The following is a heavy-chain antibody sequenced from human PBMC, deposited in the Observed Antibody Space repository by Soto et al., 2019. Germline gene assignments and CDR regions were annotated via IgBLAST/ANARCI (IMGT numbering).Heavy chain of an antibody. J-gene: IGHJ4*02. CDR2: FIPVYRTI. CDR3: ATGVIWIGYFTVDS. Sequence: QEQLVQSGAEVQKPGSSVKISYKASGGSFGNSAINWVRQTPGQGREWVGAFIPVYRTINFAQKFQGRVTITADKSTGTAYMTLSSLASNDTAVYYCATGVIWIGYFTVDSWGQGTRVTVSS. V-gene: IGHV1-69*06. CDR1: GGSFGNSA. D-gene: IGHD3-3*01.